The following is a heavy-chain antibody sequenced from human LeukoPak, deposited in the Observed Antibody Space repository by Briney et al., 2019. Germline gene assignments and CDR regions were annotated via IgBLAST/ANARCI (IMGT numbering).Heavy chain of an antibody. D-gene: IGHD2-2*01. J-gene: IGHJ5*02. Sequence: PSETLSLTCAVSGDSISSTNWWSWVRQPPGKGLEWIGEIYHSGSTNYNPSLKNRVTISVDKSKNQFSLRLSSVTAADTAVYYCARLQYCSGTSCYWFDPWGQGTLVTVSS. V-gene: IGHV4-4*02. CDR1: GDSISSTNW. CDR3: ARLQYCSGTSCYWFDP. CDR2: IYHSGST.